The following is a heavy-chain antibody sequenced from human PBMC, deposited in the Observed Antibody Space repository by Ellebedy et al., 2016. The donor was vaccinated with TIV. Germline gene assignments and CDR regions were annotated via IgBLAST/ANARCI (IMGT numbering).Heavy chain of an antibody. Sequence: GSLRLXCTVSGGSISSYYWSWIRQPPGKGLEWIGYIYYSGSTNYNPSLKSRVTISVDTSKNQFSLKLSSVTAADTAVYYCARDGHFALEGSGSYEAHYYYYGMDVWGQGTTVTVSS. CDR3: ARDGHFALEGSGSYEAHYYYYGMDV. D-gene: IGHD3-10*01. V-gene: IGHV4-59*01. CDR1: GGSISSYY. J-gene: IGHJ6*02. CDR2: IYYSGST.